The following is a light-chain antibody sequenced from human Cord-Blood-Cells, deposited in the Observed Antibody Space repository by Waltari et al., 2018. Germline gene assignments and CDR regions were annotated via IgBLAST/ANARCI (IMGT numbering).Light chain of an antibody. CDR3: QSYDSSLRGV. V-gene: IGLV1-40*01. CDR2: GNS. J-gene: IGLJ1*01. Sequence: QSVLTQPPSVSGAPGQRVTIACTGSRSHIGAGYDVHWYQQLPGTAPNLLIYGNSNRPSGVPDRFSGSKSGTSASLAITGLQAEDEADYYCQSYDSSLRGVFGTGTKVTVL. CDR1: RSHIGAGYD.